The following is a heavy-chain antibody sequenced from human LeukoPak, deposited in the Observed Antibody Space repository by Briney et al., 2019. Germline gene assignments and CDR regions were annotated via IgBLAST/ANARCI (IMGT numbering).Heavy chain of an antibody. CDR2: IRSKAYGGTT. CDR1: GFTFGDYA. Sequence: GGFLRLSCTASGFTFGDYAMSWVRQAPGKGLEWVGFIRSKAYGGTTEYAAPVKGRFTISRDDSKSIAYLQMNSLKTEDTAVYYCTRAFGYYDILTGYYTIKNFDYWGQGTLVTVSS. D-gene: IGHD3-9*01. J-gene: IGHJ4*02. V-gene: IGHV3-49*04. CDR3: TRAFGYYDILTGYYTIKNFDY.